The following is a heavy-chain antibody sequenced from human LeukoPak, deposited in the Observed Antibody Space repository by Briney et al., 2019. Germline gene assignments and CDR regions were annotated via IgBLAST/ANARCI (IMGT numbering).Heavy chain of an antibody. Sequence: SETLSLTRTVSGVSISSSNSYWGWIRQPPGKGLEWIGSIYYTGNTYYNASLKSRVTISIDTSKNQFSLKLSSVTAADTAVYYCARETSQKGAHYMNVWGKGTTVTISS. J-gene: IGHJ6*03. CDR3: ARETSQKGAHYMNV. CDR2: IYYTGNT. V-gene: IGHV4-39*07. D-gene: IGHD3-16*01. CDR1: GVSISSSNSY.